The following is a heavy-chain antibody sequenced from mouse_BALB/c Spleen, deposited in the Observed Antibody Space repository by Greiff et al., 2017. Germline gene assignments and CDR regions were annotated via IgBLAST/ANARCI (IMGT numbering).Heavy chain of an antibody. CDR1: GFTFSSYA. CDR3: ARRNPTYYAMDY. Sequence: EVQLVESGGGLVKPGGSLKLSCAASGFTFSSYAMSWVRQTPEKRLEWVASISSGGSTYYPDSVKGRFTISRDNARNILYLQMSSLRSEDTAMYYCARRNPTYYAMDYWGQGTSVTVSS. CDR2: ISSGGST. V-gene: IGHV5-6-5*01. J-gene: IGHJ4*01.